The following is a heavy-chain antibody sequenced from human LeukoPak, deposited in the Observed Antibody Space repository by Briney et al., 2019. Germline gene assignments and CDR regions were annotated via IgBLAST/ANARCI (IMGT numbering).Heavy chain of an antibody. Sequence: PSETLSLTCTVSDGSISSYYWSWIRQPPGKGLEWIGYIYYSGSTNYDPSLKSRVTISVDTSKNQFSLKLSSVTAADTAVYYCARAPFGETMVHTSFDYWGQGTLVTVSS. J-gene: IGHJ4*02. CDR2: IYYSGST. D-gene: IGHD3-10*01. V-gene: IGHV4-59*12. CDR1: DGSISSYY. CDR3: ARAPFGETMVHTSFDY.